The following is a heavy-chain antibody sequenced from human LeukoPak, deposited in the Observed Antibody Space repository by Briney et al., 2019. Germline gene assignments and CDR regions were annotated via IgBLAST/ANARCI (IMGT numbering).Heavy chain of an antibody. Sequence: ASVKVSCKASGYTFTSYGISWVRQAPGQGLEWMGWISAYNGNTNYAQKLQGRVTMTTDTSTSTAYMELRSLRSDDTAVYYCARDTLFRTAEKGIWFDPWGQGTLVTVSS. D-gene: IGHD1-14*01. V-gene: IGHV1-18*01. CDR3: ARDTLFRTAEKGIWFDP. J-gene: IGHJ5*02. CDR1: GYTFTSYG. CDR2: ISAYNGNT.